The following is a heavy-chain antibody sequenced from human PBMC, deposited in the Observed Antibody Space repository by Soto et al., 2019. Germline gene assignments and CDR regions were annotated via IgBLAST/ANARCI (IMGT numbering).Heavy chain of an antibody. D-gene: IGHD3-22*01. CDR3: ARHLLLFYYDSSGYYLRVAFDI. CDR2: IYYSGST. J-gene: IGHJ3*02. Sequence: SETLSLTCTVSGGSISSYYWSWIRQPPGKGLEWIGYIYYSGSTNYNPSLKSRVTISVDTSKNQFSLKLSSVTAADTAVYYCARHLLLFYYDSSGYYLRVAFDIWGQGKMVTVPS. V-gene: IGHV4-59*08. CDR1: GGSISSYY.